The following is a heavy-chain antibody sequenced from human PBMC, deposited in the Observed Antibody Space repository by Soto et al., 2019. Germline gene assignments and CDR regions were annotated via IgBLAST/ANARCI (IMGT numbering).Heavy chain of an antibody. CDR1: GFAFSNYA. V-gene: IGHV3-23*01. CDR3: AKMYSSSWYNRAFYFDY. D-gene: IGHD6-13*01. J-gene: IGHJ4*02. Sequence: GGSLRLSCAASGFAFSNYAMSWVRQAPGKGLEWVSSISGGGGSTYYADSVKGRFTISRDNSKNTLYLQMNSLRAEDTAVYYCAKMYSSSWYNRAFYFDYWGQGTLVTVSS. CDR2: ISGGGGST.